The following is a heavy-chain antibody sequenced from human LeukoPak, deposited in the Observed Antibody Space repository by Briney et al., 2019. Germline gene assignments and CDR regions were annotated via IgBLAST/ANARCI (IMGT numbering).Heavy chain of an antibody. V-gene: IGHV4-34*01. CDR1: GGSFSGYY. CDR2: INHSGST. CDR3: ATYSSSWYSDYYYYMDV. J-gene: IGHJ6*03. D-gene: IGHD6-13*01. Sequence: PSETLSLTCAVYGGSFSGYYWSWIRQPPGKGLEWIGEINHSGSTNYNPSLKSRVTISVDTSKNQFSLKLSSVTAADTAVYYCATYSSSWYSDYYYYMDVWGKGTTATVSS.